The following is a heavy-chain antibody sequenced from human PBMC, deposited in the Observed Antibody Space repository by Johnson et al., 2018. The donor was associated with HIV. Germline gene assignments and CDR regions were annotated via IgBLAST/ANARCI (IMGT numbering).Heavy chain of an antibody. D-gene: IGHD1-26*01. CDR2: ISGRGGSK. J-gene: IGHJ3*02. CDR1: GFTFSTYA. V-gene: IGHV3-23*04. Sequence: VQLVESGGGLVQPGRSLRLSCAASGFTFSTYAMHWVRQAPGKGLEWVSAISGRGGSKYYADSVKGRLPIPRDNSKNTLYLQMNSLRAEDTAVYYCAKDQGDSGSYLVGAFDIWGQGTMVTVSS. CDR3: AKDQGDSGSYLVGAFDI.